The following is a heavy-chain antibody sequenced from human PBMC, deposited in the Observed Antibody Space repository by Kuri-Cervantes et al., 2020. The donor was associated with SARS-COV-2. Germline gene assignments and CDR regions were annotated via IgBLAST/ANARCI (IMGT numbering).Heavy chain of an antibody. D-gene: IGHD3-3*01. V-gene: IGHV3-23*03. CDR3: ARDAERADDFWSGYKNWFDP. CDR1: GFTFSSYA. Sequence: GGSLRLSCAASGFTFSSYAMSWVRQAPGKGLEWVSVIYSGGSSTYYVDSVKGRFTISRDNSKNTLYLQMNSLRAEDTAVYYCARDAERADDFWSGYKNWFDPWGQGTLVTVSS. J-gene: IGHJ5*02. CDR2: IYSGGSST.